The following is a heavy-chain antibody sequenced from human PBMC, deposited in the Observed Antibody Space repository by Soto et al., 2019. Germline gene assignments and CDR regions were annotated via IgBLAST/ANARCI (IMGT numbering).Heavy chain of an antibody. Sequence: QLQESGPGLLKPEETLYLKCAVAGGSVRSGNYFWGWIRQPPGKGLVWIGNIYYNGDTYYSPSLKRRVAISLDTAQHQLSLRLTSVTAADTDVYYCARRRIDNWSPGHAVDCWGQGTLVTVSS. J-gene: IGHJ3*01. CDR1: GGSVRSGNYF. CDR2: IYYNGDT. V-gene: IGHV4-39*01. CDR3: ARRRIDNWSPGHAVDC. D-gene: IGHD1-20*01.